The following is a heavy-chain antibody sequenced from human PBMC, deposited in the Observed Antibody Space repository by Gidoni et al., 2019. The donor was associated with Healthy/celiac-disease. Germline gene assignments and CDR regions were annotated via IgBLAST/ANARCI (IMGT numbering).Heavy chain of an antibody. V-gene: IGHV3-30*18. CDR2: ISNDGSNK. J-gene: IGHJ4*02. D-gene: IGHD5-12*01. CDR3: AKDRVATTTFFDY. CDR1: GFTFSSYG. Sequence: SGFTFSSYGMHWVRQAPGKGLEWVAVISNDGSNKYYADSVKGRFTISRDNSKHTLYLQMNSLRAEDTAVYYCAKDRVATTTFFDYWGQGTLVTVSS.